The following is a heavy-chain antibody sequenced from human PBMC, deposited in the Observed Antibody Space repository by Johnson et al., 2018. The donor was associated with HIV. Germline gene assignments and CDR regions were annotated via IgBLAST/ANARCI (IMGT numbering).Heavy chain of an antibody. CDR3: ARDGVAGTSGDI. D-gene: IGHD6-19*01. CDR1: GFTFSSYA. V-gene: IGHV3-30*01. CDR2: IRYDGSNK. Sequence: QVQVVESEGGVVQPGRSLRLSCAASGFTFSSYAMHWVRQAPGKGLEWVAFIRYDGSNKYYADSVKGRFTISRDNSKNTLYLQMNSLRAEDTAVYYCARDGVAGTSGDIWGQGTMVTVSS. J-gene: IGHJ3*02.